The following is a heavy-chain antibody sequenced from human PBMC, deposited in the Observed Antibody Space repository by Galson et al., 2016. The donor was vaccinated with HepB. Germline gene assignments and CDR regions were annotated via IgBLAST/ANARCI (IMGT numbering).Heavy chain of an antibody. CDR2: INPNSGGT. CDR3: ARRSSSPAGAFDL. Sequence: SVKVSCKASAYTFTAYYIHWVRQAPGRGLEWMGWINPNSGGTNSAQNFQGRVTLTRNTSTSTAYMDLTRLRSDDTAVYFCARRSSSPAGAFDLWGQGTLVTVSS. V-gene: IGHV1-2*02. CDR1: AYTFTAYY. J-gene: IGHJ3*01. D-gene: IGHD6-6*01.